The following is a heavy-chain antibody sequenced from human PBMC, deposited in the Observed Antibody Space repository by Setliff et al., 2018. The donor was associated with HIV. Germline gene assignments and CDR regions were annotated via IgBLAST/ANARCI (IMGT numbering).Heavy chain of an antibody. CDR3: ARDFDWPQAC. Sequence: PGGSLRLSCASSGFTFSSYAMSWVRQAPGKGLEWVSAISGRGGITYYADSVKGLFTISRDNSKDPLYLQMNSLRVEDTAVEYCARDFDWPQACWGQGTLVTVSS. CDR1: GFTFSSYA. V-gene: IGHV3-23*01. CDR2: ISGRGGIT. D-gene: IGHD3-9*01. J-gene: IGHJ4*02.